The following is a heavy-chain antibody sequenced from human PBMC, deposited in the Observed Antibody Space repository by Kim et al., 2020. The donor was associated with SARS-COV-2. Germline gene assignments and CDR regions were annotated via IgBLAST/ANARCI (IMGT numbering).Heavy chain of an antibody. Sequence: GGSLRLSCTASGFTFSSYGMHWVRQAPGKGLEWVAVISYDGSNKYYADSVKGRFTISRDNSKNTLYLQMNSLRAEDTAVYYCAKDVAAPLTTYYYYGMDVWGQGTTVTVSS. D-gene: IGHD6-6*01. CDR3: AKDVAAPLTTYYYYGMDV. CDR1: GFTFSSYG. CDR2: ISYDGSNK. J-gene: IGHJ6*02. V-gene: IGHV3-30*18.